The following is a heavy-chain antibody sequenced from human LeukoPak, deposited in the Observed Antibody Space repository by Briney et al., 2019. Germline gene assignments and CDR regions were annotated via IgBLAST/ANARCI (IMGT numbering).Heavy chain of an antibody. CDR3: AGSLKFITMMPHY. V-gene: IGHV1-69*13. CDR2: IIPIFGTA. CDR1: GGTFSSYA. Sequence: GASVKVSCKASGGTFSSYAISWVRQAPGQGLEWMGGIIPIFGTANYAQKFQGRVTITADESTSTAYMELSSLRSEDTAVFYCAGSLKFITMMPHYWGQGTLVTVSS. D-gene: IGHD3-22*01. J-gene: IGHJ4*02.